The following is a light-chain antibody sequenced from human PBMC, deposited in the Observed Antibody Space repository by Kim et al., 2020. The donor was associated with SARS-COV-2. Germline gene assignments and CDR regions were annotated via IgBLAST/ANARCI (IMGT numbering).Light chain of an antibody. CDR1: QSVSTTY. J-gene: IGKJ1*01. V-gene: IGKV3-20*01. CDR3: QQYGSSPST. CDR2: GAS. Sequence: EIVLTKSPGTLSLSPGERATLSCRASQSVSTTYLAWYQQKPGQAPRLLIYGASSRATGIPDRFSGSGSGTDFTLTISRLEPEDFAVYYCQQYGSSPSTSSQGPKLDLK.